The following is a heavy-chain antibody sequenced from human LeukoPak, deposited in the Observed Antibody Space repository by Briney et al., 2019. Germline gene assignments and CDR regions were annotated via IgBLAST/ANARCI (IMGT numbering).Heavy chain of an antibody. CDR3: ARTHCGGDCYPNFYY. J-gene: IGHJ4*02. V-gene: IGHV3-48*02. CDR2: ISSSSTI. CDR1: GFTFSSYS. D-gene: IGHD2-21*02. Sequence: PGGSLRLSCAASGFTFSSYSMNWVRQAPGKGLEWVSYISSSSTIYYADSVKGRFTISRDNAKNSLHLQMNSLRDEDTAVYYCARTHCGGDCYPNFYYWGQGTLVT.